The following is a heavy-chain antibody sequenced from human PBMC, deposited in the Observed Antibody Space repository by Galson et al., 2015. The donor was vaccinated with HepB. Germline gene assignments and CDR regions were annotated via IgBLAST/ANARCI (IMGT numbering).Heavy chain of an antibody. D-gene: IGHD6-13*01. CDR1: GFSLSNARMG. J-gene: IGHJ5*02. CDR3: ARIPPGRSSSWYVGWFDP. Sequence: PALVKPTQTLTLTCTVSGFSLSNARMGVSWIRQPPGKVLEWLAHIFSNDEKSYSTSLKSRLTISKDTSKSQVVLTMTNMDPVDTATYYCARIPPGRSSSWYVGWFDPWGQGTLVTVSS. V-gene: IGHV2-26*01. CDR2: IFSNDEK.